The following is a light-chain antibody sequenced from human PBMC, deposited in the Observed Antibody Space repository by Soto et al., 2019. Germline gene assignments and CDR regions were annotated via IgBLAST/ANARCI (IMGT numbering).Light chain of an antibody. CDR3: QQYMSAVT. Sequence: EIVLTQSPGSLSLSPGQRATLSCRASQSVDTTFFAWYQKKPGQAPRLLIYGASKRATGIPDRFSGSGSGTDFTLIINRQEPEDFAVYYCQQYMSAVTFGQGTKVEIK. V-gene: IGKV3-20*01. CDR1: QSVDTTF. J-gene: IGKJ1*01. CDR2: GAS.